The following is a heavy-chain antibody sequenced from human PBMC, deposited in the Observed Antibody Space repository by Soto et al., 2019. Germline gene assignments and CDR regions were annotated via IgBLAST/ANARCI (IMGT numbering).Heavy chain of an antibody. V-gene: IGHV3-15*01. CDR1: GFTFSNAW. CDR2: IKRNIDGGTT. Sequence: GSLRLSCGPSGFTFSNAWVSWVRQAPGGGLEGVGRIKRNIDGGTTDYAAPVKGRFAISRDDSNSILYLEMNSLRSEDTAVYYCTTVDAVVLNWGQGLLVTVSS. J-gene: IGHJ4*02. CDR3: TTVDAVVLN. D-gene: IGHD6-19*01.